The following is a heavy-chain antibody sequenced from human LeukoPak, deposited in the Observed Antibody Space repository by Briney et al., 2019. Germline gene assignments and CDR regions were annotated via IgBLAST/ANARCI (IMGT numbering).Heavy chain of an antibody. V-gene: IGHV1-46*01. J-gene: IGHJ3*02. Sequence: GASVKVSCKASGYTFTSYYMHWVRQAPGQGLEWMGIINPSGGSTSYAQKFQGRVTMTRDTSTSTVYMELSSLRSEDTAVYYCARDLRMTTVTTKGAFDIWGQGTMVTVSS. CDR2: INPSGGST. D-gene: IGHD4-17*01. CDR1: GYTFTSYY. CDR3: ARDLRMTTVTTKGAFDI.